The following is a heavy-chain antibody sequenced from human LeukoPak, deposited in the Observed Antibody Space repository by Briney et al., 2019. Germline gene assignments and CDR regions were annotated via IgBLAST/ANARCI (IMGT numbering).Heavy chain of an antibody. Sequence: SGGSLRLSCAASGFTFSSYWMSWVRQAPGKGLEWVANVKQDGSEKYYVDSVKGRFTISRDNAKNSLYLQMNSLRAEDTAVYYCARANGRYSYGFWGQGTLVTVSS. CDR2: VKQDGSEK. V-gene: IGHV3-7*01. J-gene: IGHJ4*02. CDR3: ARANGRYSYGF. D-gene: IGHD5-18*01. CDR1: GFTFSSYW.